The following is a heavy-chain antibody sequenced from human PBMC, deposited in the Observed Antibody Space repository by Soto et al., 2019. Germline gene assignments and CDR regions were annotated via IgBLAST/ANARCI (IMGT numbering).Heavy chain of an antibody. CDR1: GFTFSSYA. J-gene: IGHJ4*02. CDR2: IGGSGGST. V-gene: IGHV3-23*01. D-gene: IGHD3-22*01. CDR3: AKTPYYDSSGYYHGFDY. Sequence: PGGSLRLSCAASGFTFSSYAMSWVRQAPGKGLEWVSAIGGSGGSTYYADSVKGRFTISRDNSKNTLYLQMNSLRAEDTAVYYCAKTPYYDSSGYYHGFDYWGQGTLVTVSS.